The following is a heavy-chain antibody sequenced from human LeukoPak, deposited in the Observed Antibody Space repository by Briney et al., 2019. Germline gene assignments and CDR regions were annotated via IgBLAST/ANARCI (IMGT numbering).Heavy chain of an antibody. CDR2: INGSGSFT. D-gene: IGHD1-26*01. CDR1: GFTFSNYV. V-gene: IGHV3-23*01. CDR3: ARDLGGSYLGYGMDV. Sequence: GGSLRLSCAASGFTFSNYVMGWVRQDPGKGLQWVSIINGSGSFTSYADSVKGRLTISRDNAKNSLYLQMNSLRAEDTAVYYCARDLGGSYLGYGMDVWGQGTTVTVSS. J-gene: IGHJ6*02.